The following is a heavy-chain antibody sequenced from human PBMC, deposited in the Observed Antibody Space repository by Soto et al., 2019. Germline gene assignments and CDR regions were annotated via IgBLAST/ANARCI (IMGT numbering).Heavy chain of an antibody. D-gene: IGHD3-3*01. J-gene: IGHJ6*02. CDR3: ARDEDDFWSTYYYYGMDV. CDR2: INPSGGST. V-gene: IGHV1-46*01. Sequence: ASVKVSCKASGYTFTSYYMHWVRQAPGQGLEWMGIINPSGGSTSYAQKFQGRVTMTTDESTSTAYMELSSLRSEDTAVYYCARDEDDFWSTYYYYGMDVWGQWTTVTVSS. CDR1: GYTFTSYY.